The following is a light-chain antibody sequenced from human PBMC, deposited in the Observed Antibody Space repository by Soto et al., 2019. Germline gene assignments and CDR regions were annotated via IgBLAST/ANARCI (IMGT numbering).Light chain of an antibody. Sequence: DIQRPPSPSSLSASVGDRVTITCRASQDISVYLAWYQQKPGKVPKLLIYSASTLQSGVPSRFSGSGSGTDFTLTISSLQPEDVATYYCQKFNTAPLTCGQGTRLEIK. CDR2: SAS. CDR3: QKFNTAPLT. J-gene: IGKJ5*01. CDR1: QDISVY. V-gene: IGKV1-27*01.